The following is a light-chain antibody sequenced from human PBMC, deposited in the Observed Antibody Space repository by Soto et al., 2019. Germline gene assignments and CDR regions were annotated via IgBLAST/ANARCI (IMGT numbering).Light chain of an antibody. CDR3: QQYDHWPFT. CDR1: QSVSGN. J-gene: IGKJ3*01. Sequence: EIVMTQSPATLSVSPGERATLSCRASQSVSGNLAWYQQKPGQAPRLLIYGASTRATGLPARFSGSGSGTEFTLTISSMRSEDFALYYCQQYDHWPFTFGPGTKVDIK. V-gene: IGKV3-15*01. CDR2: GAS.